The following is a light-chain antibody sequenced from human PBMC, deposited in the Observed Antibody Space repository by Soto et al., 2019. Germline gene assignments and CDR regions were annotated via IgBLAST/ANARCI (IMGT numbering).Light chain of an antibody. CDR1: SSNIGSNS. V-gene: IGLV1-44*01. CDR2: FNN. Sequence: QSVLTQPPSASGTPGQRVTISCSGSSSNIGSNSVNWYQQLPGTAPKLLVYFNNQRPSGVPDRFSGSKSGTSASLAISGLQSEDEADYYCAAWDDSLNGYVFGTGTKLTVL. J-gene: IGLJ1*01. CDR3: AAWDDSLNGYV.